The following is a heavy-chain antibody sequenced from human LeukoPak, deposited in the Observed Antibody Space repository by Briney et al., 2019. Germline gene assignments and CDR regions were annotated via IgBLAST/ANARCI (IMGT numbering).Heavy chain of an antibody. CDR3: ARDQGSPGYCSGGSCPIGY. D-gene: IGHD2-15*01. CDR1: GFTFSSYA. Sequence: GGSLRLSCAASGFTFSSYAMHWVRQAPGKGLEYVTAISSNGGSTYYANSVKGRFTISRDNSKNTLYLQMGSLRAEDMAVYYCARDQGSPGYCSGGSCPIGYWGQGTLVTVSS. J-gene: IGHJ4*02. CDR2: ISSNGGST. V-gene: IGHV3-64*01.